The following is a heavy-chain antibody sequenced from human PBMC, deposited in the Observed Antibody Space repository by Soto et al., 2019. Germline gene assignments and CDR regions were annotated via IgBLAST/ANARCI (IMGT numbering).Heavy chain of an antibody. Sequence: PSETLSLTCAVSGGSISSSNWWSWVRQPPGKGLEWIGEIYHSGSTNYNPSLKSRVTISVDKSKNQFSLKLSSVTAADTAVYYCRHDYVWGSYRRDYWGQGTLVTVSS. CDR3: RHDYVWGSYRRDY. V-gene: IGHV4-4*02. CDR2: IYHSGST. D-gene: IGHD3-16*02. J-gene: IGHJ4*02. CDR1: GGSISSSNW.